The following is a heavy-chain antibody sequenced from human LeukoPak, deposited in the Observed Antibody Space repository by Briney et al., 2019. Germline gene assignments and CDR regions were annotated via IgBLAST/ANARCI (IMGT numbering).Heavy chain of an antibody. CDR3: ARVRTWRTMIVVVTYYFDY. CDR2: IKQVGSEK. J-gene: IGHJ4*02. V-gene: IGHV3-7*01. Sequence: GGSLRLSCAASGFTLISYGMSWVGRPPGKGLRGVATIKQVGSEKYYVDSVQGRFTISRDNAKNSLYLQMNSLRAEDTAVYYCARVRTWRTMIVVVTYYFDYWGQGTLVTVSS. D-gene: IGHD3-22*01. CDR1: GFTLISYG.